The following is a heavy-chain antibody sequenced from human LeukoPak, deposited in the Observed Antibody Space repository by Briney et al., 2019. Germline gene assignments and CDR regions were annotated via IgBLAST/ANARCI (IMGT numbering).Heavy chain of an antibody. V-gene: IGHV5-51*01. CDR3: ARRASGYDKEVIVDY. J-gene: IGHJ4*02. CDR2: IYPGDSDT. CDR1: GYSFTNYW. Sequence: GESLKISCKGSGYSFTNYWIGWVRQMPGKGLEWMGIIYPGDSDTRYSPSFQGQVTISADKSISTAYLQWSSLKASDTAMYYCARRASGYDKEVIVDYWGQGTLVTVSS. D-gene: IGHD5-12*01.